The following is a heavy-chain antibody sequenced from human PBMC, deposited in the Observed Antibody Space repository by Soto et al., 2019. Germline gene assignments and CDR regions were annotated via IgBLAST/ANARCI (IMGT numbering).Heavy chain of an antibody. CDR1: GFTFSNYA. CDR3: AKDKGVFNWATSYFDY. V-gene: IGHV3-30*18. J-gene: IGHJ4*02. D-gene: IGHD1-1*01. CDR2: TSYDGNNE. Sequence: GGSLRLSCAASGFTFSNYAMHWVRQAPGKGLEWVALTSYDGNNEYYTDSVKGRFTISRDNSKNTLFLQMNSPRPEDTAVYYCAKDKGVFNWATSYFDYWGQGALVTVYS.